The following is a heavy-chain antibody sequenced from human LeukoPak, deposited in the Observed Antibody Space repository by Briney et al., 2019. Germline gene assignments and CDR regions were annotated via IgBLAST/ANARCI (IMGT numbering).Heavy chain of an antibody. J-gene: IGHJ4*01. CDR2: IYYVDST. CDR3: ARTSGYDYHFDF. V-gene: IGHV4-59*01. D-gene: IGHD5-12*01. Sequence: SETLSLTCTVSGVSITNYFWNWIRQSPWKALEWIGFIYYVDSTNYNPSLKSRVTISLDTSTNQFSLELNSVTAADTAVYYCARTSGYDYHFDFWGQGSLVTVSS. CDR1: GVSITNYF.